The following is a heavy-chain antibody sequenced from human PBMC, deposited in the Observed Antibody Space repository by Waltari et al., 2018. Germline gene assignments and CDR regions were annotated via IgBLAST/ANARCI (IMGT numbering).Heavy chain of an antibody. D-gene: IGHD4-17*01. V-gene: IGHV4-34*01. CDR1: GGSVSGYC. Sequence: QVQLQQWGAGLLKPSEPLSLTGAVHGGSVSGYCWRWIRQSPGTGLGWIGEIKQSGTTNSNPSLKSRVTTSVDTSKNQFSLKLSSVTAAATAVYYCARGPMLDYGANSGHYYYGMDVWGQGTTVTVSS. J-gene: IGHJ6*02. CDR3: ARGPMLDYGANSGHYYYGMDV. CDR2: IKQSGTT.